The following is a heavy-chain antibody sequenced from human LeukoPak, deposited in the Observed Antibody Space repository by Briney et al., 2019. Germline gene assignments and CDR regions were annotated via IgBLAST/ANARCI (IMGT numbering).Heavy chain of an antibody. J-gene: IGHJ6*02. CDR3: ARDPMGLQLLLGRYGMDV. V-gene: IGHV1-24*01. D-gene: IGHD2-2*01. CDR2: FDPEDGET. CDR1: GYTLTELS. Sequence: ASVKVSCKVSGYTLTELSMHWVRQAPGKGLEWMGGFDPEDGETIYAQKFQGRVTMTEDTSTDTAYMELSSLRSEDTAVYCCARDPMGLQLLLGRYGMDVWGQGTTVTVSS.